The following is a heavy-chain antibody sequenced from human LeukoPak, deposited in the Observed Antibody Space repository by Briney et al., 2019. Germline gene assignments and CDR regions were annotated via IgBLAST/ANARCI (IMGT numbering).Heavy chain of an antibody. Sequence: ASVKVSRKVSGNTLTELSIHWVRQAPGKGLEWMGSFDPEDGETIYAQKFQGRVTMTEDTSTDTACLELSSLRSEDTAVYYCTTGVLRGALYFDYWGQGTLVTVSS. D-gene: IGHD3-10*01. CDR1: GNTLTELS. CDR2: FDPEDGET. V-gene: IGHV1-24*01. CDR3: TTGVLRGALYFDY. J-gene: IGHJ4*02.